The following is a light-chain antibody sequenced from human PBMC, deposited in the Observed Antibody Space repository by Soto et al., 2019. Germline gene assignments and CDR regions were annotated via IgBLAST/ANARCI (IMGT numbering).Light chain of an antibody. CDR1: QSINSF. J-gene: IGKJ1*01. V-gene: IGKV3-20*01. CDR3: QQYDTYST. Sequence: EIVLTQSPGTLSLSPGEGATLSCRASQSINSFLAWYQQRRGQAPRLLIHGASNRATGIPDRFSGSGSGTDFTLTISRLEPEDFAVYYCQQYDTYSTFGQGTKVEIK. CDR2: GAS.